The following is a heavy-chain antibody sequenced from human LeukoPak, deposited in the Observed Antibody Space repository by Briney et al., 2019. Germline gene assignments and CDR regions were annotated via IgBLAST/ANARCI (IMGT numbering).Heavy chain of an antibody. Sequence: SETLSLTCTVSGYSISSGYYWGWIRQPPGKGLEWIGSIYHSGSTYYNPSLKSRVTISVDTSKNQFSLKLSPVTAADTAVYYCARGVSVVGAAYWGQGTLVTVSS. CDR1: GYSISSGYY. D-gene: IGHD1-26*01. CDR2: IYHSGST. CDR3: ARGVSVVGAAY. V-gene: IGHV4-38-2*02. J-gene: IGHJ4*02.